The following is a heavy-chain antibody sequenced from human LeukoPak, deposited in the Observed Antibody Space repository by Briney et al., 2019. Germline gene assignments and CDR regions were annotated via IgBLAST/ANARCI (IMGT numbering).Heavy chain of an antibody. CDR2: INPNSGGT. CDR3: ARATPALYSLVGAIMAFDY. J-gene: IGHJ4*02. Sequence: ASVKVSCKASGYTFTGYYMHWVRQAPGQGLEWMGWINPNSGGTNYAQKFQGRVTMTRDTSISTAYMELSRLRSEDTAVYYCARATPALYSLVGAIMAFDYWGQGTLVTVSS. CDR1: GYTFTGYY. V-gene: IGHV1-2*02. D-gene: IGHD1-26*01.